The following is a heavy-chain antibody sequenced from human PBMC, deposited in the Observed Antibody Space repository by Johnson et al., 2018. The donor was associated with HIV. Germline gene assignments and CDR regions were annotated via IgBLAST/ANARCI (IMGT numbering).Heavy chain of an antibody. J-gene: IGHJ3*01. CDR3: AKGEAQEGWIQLLLYAFDF. CDR2: VHSDGNKK. Sequence: QVQLVESGGGVVQPGRSLRLSCSTSGFIFHNYGMHWVRQAPGKGLEWVAFVHSDGNKKYYGDSVKGRFIISRDNSKNIVYLHINSLILEDTAVYYCAKGEAQEGWIQLLLYAFDFWGHGTMVTVSS. D-gene: IGHD5-24*01. CDR1: GFIFHNYG. V-gene: IGHV3-30*02.